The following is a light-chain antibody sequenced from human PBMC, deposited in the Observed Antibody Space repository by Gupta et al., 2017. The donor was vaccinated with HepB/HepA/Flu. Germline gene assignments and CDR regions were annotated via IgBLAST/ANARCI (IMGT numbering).Light chain of an antibody. V-gene: IGKV1-39*01. Sequence: DIQMTQSPSSLSASVGDRVTITCRASQSISSYLNWYQQKPGKAPKLLIYAAPSLQSGVPSRFSGSGSGTDFTLTISSLQPEDFATYYCQQSYSTPRGFGPGTXVDIK. CDR1: QSISSY. CDR2: AAP. CDR3: QQSYSTPRG. J-gene: IGKJ3*01.